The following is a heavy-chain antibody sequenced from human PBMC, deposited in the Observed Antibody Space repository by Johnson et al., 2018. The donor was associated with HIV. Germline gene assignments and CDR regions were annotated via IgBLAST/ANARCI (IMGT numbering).Heavy chain of an antibody. V-gene: IGHV3-30*19. Sequence: QVQLVESGGGVVQPGRSLRLSCAASGFTLSNYGMHWVRQAPGKGLEWVAVIWHDGSNKYYADSVKGRFTISRDNPKNSLYLQMNSLRAEDTALYYWARETRDDAFDIWGQGTMVTVSS. D-gene: IGHD4-11*01. J-gene: IGHJ3*02. CDR3: ARETRDDAFDI. CDR2: IWHDGSNK. CDR1: GFTLSNYG.